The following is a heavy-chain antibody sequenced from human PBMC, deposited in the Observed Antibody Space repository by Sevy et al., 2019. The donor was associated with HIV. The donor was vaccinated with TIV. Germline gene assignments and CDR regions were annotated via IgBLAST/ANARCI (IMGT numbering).Heavy chain of an antibody. V-gene: IGHV4-61*01. CDR1: GVSVSSDTYY. CDR2: VYHTGST. J-gene: IGHJ5*02. D-gene: IGHD4-17*01. Sequence: SETLSLTCAVSGVSVSSDTYYWSWIRQPPGKGLEWIGYVYHTGSTNYSPSFKSRVTISVDTSKNQFSLKVNSVTAADTAIYYCAKRDYGDYVDYFDPWGQGTLVTVSS. CDR3: AKRDYGDYVDYFDP.